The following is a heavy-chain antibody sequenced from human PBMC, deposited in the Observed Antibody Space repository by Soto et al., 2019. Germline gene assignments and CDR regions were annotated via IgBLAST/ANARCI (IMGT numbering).Heavy chain of an antibody. CDR3: ARDPTVYYYYGMDV. CDR1: GFTFSSYG. D-gene: IGHD4-17*01. J-gene: IGHJ6*02. V-gene: IGHV3-33*01. Sequence: PGGSLRLSCAASGFTFSSYGMHWVRQAPGKGLEWVAVIWYDGSNKYYADSVKGRFTISRDNSKNTLYLQMNSLRAEDTAVYYCARDPTVYYYYGMDVWGQGTTVTVSS. CDR2: IWYDGSNK.